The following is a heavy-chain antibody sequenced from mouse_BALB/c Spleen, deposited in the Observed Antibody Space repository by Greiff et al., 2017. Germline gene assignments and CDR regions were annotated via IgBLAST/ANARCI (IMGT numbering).Heavy chain of an antibody. V-gene: IGHV1-4*02. CDR3: ASPYGNYVDFDY. D-gene: IGHD2-1*01. Sequence: VQLQQSAAELARPGASVKMSCKASGYTFTSYTMHWVKQRPGQGLEWIGYINPSSGYTEYNQKFKDKTTLTADKSSSTAYMQLSSLTSEDSAVYYCASPYGNYVDFDYWGQGTTRTVSS. CDR1: GYTFTSYT. J-gene: IGHJ2*01. CDR2: INPSSGYT.